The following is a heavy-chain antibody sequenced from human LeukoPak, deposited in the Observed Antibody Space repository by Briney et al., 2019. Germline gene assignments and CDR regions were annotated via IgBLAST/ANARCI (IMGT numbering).Heavy chain of an antibody. V-gene: IGHV4-61*02. CDR2: IYTSGST. CDR3: ARDDYGDCVGTFDY. D-gene: IGHD4-17*01. Sequence: SETLSLTCTVSGGSISSGSYYWSWIRQPAGKGLEWIGRIYTSGSTNYNPSLKSRVTISVDTSKNQFSLKLSSVTAADTAVYYCARDDYGDCVGTFDYWGQGTLVTVSS. J-gene: IGHJ4*02. CDR1: GGSISSGSYY.